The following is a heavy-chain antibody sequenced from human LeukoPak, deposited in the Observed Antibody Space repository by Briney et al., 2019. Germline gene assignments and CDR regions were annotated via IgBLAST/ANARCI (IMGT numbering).Heavy chain of an antibody. V-gene: IGHV4-59*01. CDR3: ARAPFWYSSSWYYFDY. J-gene: IGHJ4*02. CDR1: GGSISSYY. CDR2: IYHSGST. D-gene: IGHD6-13*01. Sequence: SETLSLTCTVSGGSISSYYWSWIRQPPGKGLEWIGYIYHSGSTYYNPSLKSRVTISVDTSKNQFSLKLSSVTAADTAVYYCARAPFWYSSSWYYFDYWGQGTLVTVSS.